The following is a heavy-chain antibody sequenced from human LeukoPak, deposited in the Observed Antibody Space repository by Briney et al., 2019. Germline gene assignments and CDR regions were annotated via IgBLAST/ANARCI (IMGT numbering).Heavy chain of an antibody. CDR1: GGSISSSSYY. Sequence: SETLSLTCTVSGGSISSSSYYWGWIRQPPGKGLEWIGSIYYSGSTYYNPSLKSRVTISVDTSKNQFSLKLSSVAAADTGVYYCARARASGSYLRYFDYWGQGTLVTVSS. CDR3: ARARASGSYLRYFDY. J-gene: IGHJ4*02. D-gene: IGHD1-26*01. V-gene: IGHV4-39*07. CDR2: IYYSGST.